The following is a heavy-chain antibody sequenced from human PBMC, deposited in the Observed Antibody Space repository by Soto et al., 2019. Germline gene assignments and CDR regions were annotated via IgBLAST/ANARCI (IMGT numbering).Heavy chain of an antibody. Sequence: PGGSLRLSCAASGFTFSSYGMHWVRQAPGKGLEWVAVISYDGSNKYYADSVKGRFTISRDNSKNTLYLQMNSLRAEDTAVYYCAKDPGYSYGGPCFDYWGQGTLVTVSS. CDR2: ISYDGSNK. CDR3: AKDPGYSYGGPCFDY. V-gene: IGHV3-30*18. D-gene: IGHD5-18*01. J-gene: IGHJ4*02. CDR1: GFTFSSYG.